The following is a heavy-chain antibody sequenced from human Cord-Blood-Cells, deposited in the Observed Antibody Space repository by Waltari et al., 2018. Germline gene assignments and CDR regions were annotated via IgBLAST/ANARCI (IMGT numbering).Heavy chain of an antibody. Sequence: QVQLQQWGAGLLKPSETLSLTCAVYGGSSSGYYWSWIRQPPGKGLEWFGEINHSGSTNYNPALKSRVTISVDTSKNQFALKRSSVTAADTAVYYCARGAPGVGAPFDYWGQGTLVTVSS. CDR2: INHSGST. V-gene: IGHV4-34*01. CDR3: ARGAPGVGAPFDY. D-gene: IGHD1-26*01. CDR1: GGSSSGYY. J-gene: IGHJ4*02.